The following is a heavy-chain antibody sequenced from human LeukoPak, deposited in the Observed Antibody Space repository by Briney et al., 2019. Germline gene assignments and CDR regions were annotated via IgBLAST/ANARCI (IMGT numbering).Heavy chain of an antibody. CDR1: GYTFTGYY. CDR2: LNPNSGGT. D-gene: IGHD6-19*01. J-gene: IGHJ4*02. V-gene: IGHV1-2*02. Sequence: ASVKVSCKASGYTFTGYYIHWVRQAPGQGLEWMGWLNPNSGGTNYAQKFQGRVTMTGDTSISTAYMELSRLRSDDTAVYYCARDLKRGYSSGRYSWGTGSSNDYWGQGTLVTVSS. CDR3: ARDLKRGYSSGRYSWGTGSSNDY.